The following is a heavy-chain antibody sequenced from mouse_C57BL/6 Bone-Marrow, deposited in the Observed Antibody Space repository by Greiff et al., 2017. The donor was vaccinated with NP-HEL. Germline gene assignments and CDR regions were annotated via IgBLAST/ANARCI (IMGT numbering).Heavy chain of an antibody. J-gene: IGHJ4*01. CDR3: ARLTPYYYAMDY. Sequence: QVQLQQPGAELVKPGASVKLSCKASGYTFTSYWMQWVKQRHGQGLEWIGEIDPSDSYTNYNQKFKGKANLTVDTSSSPAYMQLSSLTSEDSAVYYCARLTPYYYAMDYWGQGTSVTVSS. CDR2: IDPSDSYT. CDR1: GYTFTSYW. V-gene: IGHV1-50*01.